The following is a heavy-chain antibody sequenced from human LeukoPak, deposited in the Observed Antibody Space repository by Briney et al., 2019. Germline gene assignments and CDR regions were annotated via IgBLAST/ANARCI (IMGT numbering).Heavy chain of an antibody. Sequence: SETLSLTCAVYGGSFSGYYWSWIRQPPGKGLEWIGEINHSGSTNYNPSLKSRVTISVDTSKNQFSLKLSSVTAADTAVYYCARGTGIQQGCFDYWGQGTLVTVSS. D-gene: IGHD5-18*01. CDR3: ARGTGIQQGCFDY. CDR1: GGSFSGYY. CDR2: INHSGST. V-gene: IGHV4-34*01. J-gene: IGHJ4*02.